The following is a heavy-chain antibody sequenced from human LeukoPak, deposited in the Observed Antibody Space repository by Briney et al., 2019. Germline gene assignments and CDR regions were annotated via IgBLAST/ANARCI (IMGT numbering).Heavy chain of an antibody. Sequence: SETLSLTCSVSDDSISTYYWTWIRQPPGKGLERIGYMYHGGHTNYNSSLKSRVTISIDTSKKQFSLKVRSVTAADTAVYYCARDRRVYCSGSSCSYYFDFWSQGTLVTVSS. J-gene: IGHJ4*02. CDR2: MYHGGHT. V-gene: IGHV4-59*01. CDR3: ARDRRVYCSGSSCSYYFDF. CDR1: DDSISTYY. D-gene: IGHD2-2*01.